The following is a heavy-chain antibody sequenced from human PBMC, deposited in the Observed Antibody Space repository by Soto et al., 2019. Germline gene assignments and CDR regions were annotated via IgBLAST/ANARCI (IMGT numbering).Heavy chain of an antibody. CDR2: IWYDGSNK. Sequence: QVQLVESGGGVVQPGRSLRLSCAASGFTFSSYAMHWVRQAPGKGLAWVVVIWYDGSNKYYADSVKGRFTIYRDNYNNTLYPQMNILRPEYTPVYYYARNRNEYYSGVSYYWFNPWDQGNLVTVSS. D-gene: IGHD2-15*01. CDR1: GFTFSSYA. V-gene: IGHV3-33*01. J-gene: IGHJ5*02. CDR3: ARNRNEYYSGVSYYWFNP.